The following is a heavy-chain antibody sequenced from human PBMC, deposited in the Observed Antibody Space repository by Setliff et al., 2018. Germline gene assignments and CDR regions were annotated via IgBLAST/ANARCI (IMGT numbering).Heavy chain of an antibody. D-gene: IGHD3-16*01. CDR1: GGSFSGYY. Sequence: SETLSLTCAVYGGSFSGYYWSWIRQAPGKGLEWIGEINHSGSSNYNPSLKSRVTMSVGTSKNQFSLKLSSVTAADTAVYYCARGVTFTSNLDYWGPGNLVTVSS. CDR2: INHSGSS. CDR3: ARGVTFTSNLDY. J-gene: IGHJ4*02. V-gene: IGHV4-34*01.